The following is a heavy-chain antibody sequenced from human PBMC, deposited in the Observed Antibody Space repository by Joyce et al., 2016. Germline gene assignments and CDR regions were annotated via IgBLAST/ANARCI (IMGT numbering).Heavy chain of an antibody. J-gene: IGHJ4*02. V-gene: IGHV1-69*01. CDR3: ARETIVTGTSYMDF. CDR1: GGTFTDHA. D-gene: IGHD1-20*01. Sequence: QVQLVQSGAEVKKPGTSVRVSCKASGGTFTDHAINWMRQAPGQGLEWVGGVISAFGTATYAQKFQGRVTITADVSTSTAYMEMNSLTSNDTAVLYCARETIVTGTSYMDFWGQGTLVIVSS. CDR2: VISAFGTA.